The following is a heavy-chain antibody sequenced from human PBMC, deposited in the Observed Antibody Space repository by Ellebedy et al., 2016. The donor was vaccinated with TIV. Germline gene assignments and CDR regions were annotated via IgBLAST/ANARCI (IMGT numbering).Heavy chain of an antibody. CDR1: GFTFDNYA. CDR2: LSGSGGNT. D-gene: IGHD3-10*01. CDR3: ATSPAGRGATLRWFAP. V-gene: IGHV3-23*01. J-gene: IGHJ5*02. Sequence: GESLKISCAASGFTFDNYAMSWVRQAPGKGLEWVSGLSGSGGNTFYADSVKGRFTISRDNSKNTLYRQMNSLSVEDKAVYYCATSPAGRGATLRWFAPWGQGTLVTVSS.